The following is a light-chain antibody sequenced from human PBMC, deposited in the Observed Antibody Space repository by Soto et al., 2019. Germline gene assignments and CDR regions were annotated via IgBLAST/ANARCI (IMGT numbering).Light chain of an antibody. CDR1: NIGSKN. J-gene: IGLJ3*02. V-gene: IGLV3-9*01. CDR3: QVWDSSTGV. CDR2: RDS. Sequence: SYELTQPLSVSVALGQTARITCGGNNIGSKNVHWYQQKPGQAPVLVLYRDSNRPSGIPERFSGSNSGNTATLTISRAQAGDAADCNCQVWDSSTGVFGGGTKLTVL.